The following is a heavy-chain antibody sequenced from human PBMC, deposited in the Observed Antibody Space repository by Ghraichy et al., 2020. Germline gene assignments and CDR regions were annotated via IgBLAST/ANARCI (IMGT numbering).Heavy chain of an antibody. CDR3: VRDLIGVSYYYDSSGYSNY. V-gene: IGHV7-4-1*02. CDR1: GYSFTSSA. CDR2: INTNTGNP. Sequence: ASVKVSCKSSGYSFTSSAMNWVRQAPGQGLEWMGWINTNTGNPTYAQGFTGRFVFSLDTSVSTAYLQISSLKAEDTAVYYCVRDLIGVSYYYDSSGYSNYWGQGTLVTVSS. J-gene: IGHJ4*02. D-gene: IGHD3-22*01.